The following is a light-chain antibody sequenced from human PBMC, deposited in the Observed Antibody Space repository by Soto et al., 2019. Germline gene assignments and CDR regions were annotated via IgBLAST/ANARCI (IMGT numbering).Light chain of an antibody. Sequence: DIVLTQSPATLSLSPGERATLSCRASQSVSNYLVWYQQKPGQAPRLLIYEASNRATGIPARFSGSGSGTDFTLTISSLQPEDFATYYCQQLNKYPSTFGGGTKVDIK. CDR1: QSVSNY. CDR3: QQLNKYPST. J-gene: IGKJ4*01. CDR2: EAS. V-gene: IGKV3-11*01.